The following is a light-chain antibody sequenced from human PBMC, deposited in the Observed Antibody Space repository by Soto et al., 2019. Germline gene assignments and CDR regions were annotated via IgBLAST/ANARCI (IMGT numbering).Light chain of an antibody. CDR2: EVS. J-gene: IGLJ3*02. CDR1: SSDIGDYTH. V-gene: IGLV2-14*01. CDR3: SSYSSTSTPWV. Sequence: QSALTQPASVSGSPGQSITISCTGTSSDIGDYTHVSWYQQHPGKAPKLMIYEVSSRPSGVSNRFSGSKSGNTASLTISGLQAEDEADYYCSSYSSTSTPWVFGGGTKLTVL.